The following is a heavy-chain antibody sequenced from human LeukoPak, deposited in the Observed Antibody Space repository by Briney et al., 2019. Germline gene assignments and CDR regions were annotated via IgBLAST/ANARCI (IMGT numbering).Heavy chain of an antibody. CDR1: GYSISSGYY. D-gene: IGHD3-10*01. Sequence: PSETLSLTCTVSGYSISSGYYWGWIRQPPGKGLEWIGSIYHSGSTYYNPSLKSRVTISVDTSKNQFSLKLSSVTAADTAVYYCAVYHYGSGSYHNHPNFDYWGQGTLVTVSS. J-gene: IGHJ4*02. V-gene: IGHV4-38-2*02. CDR3: AVYHYGSGSYHNHPNFDY. CDR2: IYHSGST.